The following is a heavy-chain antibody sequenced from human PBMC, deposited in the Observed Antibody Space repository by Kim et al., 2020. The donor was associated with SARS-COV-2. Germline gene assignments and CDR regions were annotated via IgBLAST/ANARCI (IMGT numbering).Heavy chain of an antibody. Sequence: GGSLRLSCAASGFTFSSYAMHWVRQAPGKGLEWVAVISYDGSNKYYADSVKGRFTISRDNSKNTLYLQMNSLRAEDTAVYYCAREKIAAPTGGWYFDLWGRGTLVTVSS. CDR3: AREKIAAPTGGWYFDL. J-gene: IGHJ2*01. CDR2: ISYDGSNK. CDR1: GFTFSSYA. V-gene: IGHV3-30-3*01. D-gene: IGHD6-13*01.